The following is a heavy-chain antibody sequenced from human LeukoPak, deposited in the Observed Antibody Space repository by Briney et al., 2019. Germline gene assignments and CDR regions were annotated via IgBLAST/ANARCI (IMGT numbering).Heavy chain of an antibody. Sequence: SETLSLTCTVSGGSISSYYWSWIQQPPGKGLEWIGYIYYSGSTNYNPSLKSRVTISVDTSKNQFSLKLSSVTAADTAVYYCAGFIYYYYMDVWGKGTTVTVSS. J-gene: IGHJ6*03. D-gene: IGHD3-10*01. V-gene: IGHV4-59*01. CDR2: IYYSGST. CDR1: GGSISSYY. CDR3: AGFIYYYYMDV.